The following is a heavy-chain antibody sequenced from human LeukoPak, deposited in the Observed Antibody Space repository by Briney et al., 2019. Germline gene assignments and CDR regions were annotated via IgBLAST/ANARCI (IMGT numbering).Heavy chain of an antibody. Sequence: PSETLSLTCTVSGGSISSSSYYWGWIRQPPGKGLEWIGSIYYSGSTYYNPSLKSRVTISVDTSKNQFSLKLSSVTAADTAVYYCAKSRLGDDAFDIWGQGTMVTVSS. V-gene: IGHV4-39*07. CDR3: AKSRLGDDAFDI. D-gene: IGHD3-10*01. CDR1: GGSISSSSYY. CDR2: IYYSGST. J-gene: IGHJ3*02.